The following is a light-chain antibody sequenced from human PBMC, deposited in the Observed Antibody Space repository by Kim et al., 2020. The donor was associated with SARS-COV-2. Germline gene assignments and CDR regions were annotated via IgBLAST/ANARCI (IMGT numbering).Light chain of an antibody. Sequence: LSPGERATRSCRASQSVKGNSLAWHQQKPGQAPRLLIYGASSRATGIPDRFSGSGSGTDFTLTINRLEPEDFAVYYCQQYGSSFSFGQGTKLEI. J-gene: IGKJ2*03. CDR1: QSVKGNS. CDR3: QQYGSSFS. V-gene: IGKV3-20*01. CDR2: GAS.